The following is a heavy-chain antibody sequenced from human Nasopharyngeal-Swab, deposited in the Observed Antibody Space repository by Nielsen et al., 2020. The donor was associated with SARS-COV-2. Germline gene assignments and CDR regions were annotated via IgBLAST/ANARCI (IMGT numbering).Heavy chain of an antibody. CDR3: AKGGGGWYTSGWYYFDY. CDR2: FSGSSGKT. D-gene: IGHD6-19*01. Sequence: GESLKISCAASGFAFSSYAMSWVRQTPGKGLEWVSSFSGSSGKTYYADYVKGRFTISRDTSKNTLYLQMNSLRADDTAVYYCAKGGGGWYTSGWYYFDYWGQGTLVTVSS. V-gene: IGHV3-23*01. J-gene: IGHJ4*02. CDR1: GFAFSSYA.